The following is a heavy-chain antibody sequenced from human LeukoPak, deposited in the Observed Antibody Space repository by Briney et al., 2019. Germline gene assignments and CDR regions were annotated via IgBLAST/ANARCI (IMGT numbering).Heavy chain of an antibody. Sequence: GASVKVSCKASGYTFTSYGISWVRQAPGQGLEWMGWISAYNGNTNYAQKLQGRVTMTTDTSTSTAYMELRSLRSDDTAVYYCARLPYSGGWTGAHYFDYWGQGTLVTVSS. CDR2: ISAYNGNT. CDR3: ARLPYSGGWTGAHYFDY. J-gene: IGHJ4*02. V-gene: IGHV1-18*01. CDR1: GYTFTSYG. D-gene: IGHD6-19*01.